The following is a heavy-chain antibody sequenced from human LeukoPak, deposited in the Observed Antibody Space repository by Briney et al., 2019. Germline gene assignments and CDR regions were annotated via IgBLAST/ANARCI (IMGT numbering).Heavy chain of an antibody. D-gene: IGHD6-19*01. J-gene: IGHJ5*02. CDR1: GYTFTRYD. CDR2: MNPNSGNT. CDR3: ARGYSSGWIDP. Sequence: ASVTVSCKASGYTFTRYDINWVRPATGQGLEWMGWMNPNSGNTGYAQKFQGRVTMTRNTSISTAYMELSSLRSEDTAVYYCARGYSSGWIDPWGQGTLVTVSS. V-gene: IGHV1-8*01.